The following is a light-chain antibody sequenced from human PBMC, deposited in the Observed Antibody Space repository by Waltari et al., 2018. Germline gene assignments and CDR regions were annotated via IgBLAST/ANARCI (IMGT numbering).Light chain of an antibody. Sequence: DIQMTQSPSSLSASVGDRVTITCRASQSISSYLNWYQQKPGKAPKLLIYAASSLQSGVPSRFSCSGSGTDFTIIISSLQPEDFATYYCQQSYSTPRTFGQGTKLEI. V-gene: IGKV1-39*01. CDR1: QSISSY. CDR3: QQSYSTPRT. J-gene: IGKJ2*01. CDR2: AAS.